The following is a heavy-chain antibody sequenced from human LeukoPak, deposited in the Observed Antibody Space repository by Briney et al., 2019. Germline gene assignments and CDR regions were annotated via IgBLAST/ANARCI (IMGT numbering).Heavy chain of an antibody. V-gene: IGHV1-69*13. CDR1: GYTFTSYG. CDR3: ARGSYSDWYFDL. J-gene: IGHJ2*01. D-gene: IGHD2-15*01. Sequence: SVKVSCKASGYTFTSYGISWVRQAPGQGLEWMGGIIPIFGTANYAQKFQGRVTITADESTSTAYMELSSLRSEDTAVYYCARGSYSDWYFDLWGRGTLVTVSS. CDR2: IIPIFGTA.